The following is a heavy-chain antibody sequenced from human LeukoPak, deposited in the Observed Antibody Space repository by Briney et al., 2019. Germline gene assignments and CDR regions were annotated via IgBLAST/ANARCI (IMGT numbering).Heavy chain of an antibody. D-gene: IGHD3-3*01. Sequence: SETLSLTCTVSGGSTSSYYWSWIRQPPGKGLEWIGYIYYSGSTNYNPSLKSRVTISVDTSKNQFSLKLSSVTAADTAVYYCASYDFWSGYFDYWGQGTLVTVSS. CDR1: GGSTSSYY. CDR3: ASYDFWSGYFDY. CDR2: IYYSGST. V-gene: IGHV4-59*08. J-gene: IGHJ4*02.